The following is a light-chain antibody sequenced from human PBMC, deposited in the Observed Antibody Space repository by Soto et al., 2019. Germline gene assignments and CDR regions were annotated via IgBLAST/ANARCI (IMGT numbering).Light chain of an antibody. J-gene: IGKJ1*01. CDR1: QSISSY. CDR3: QYSYSTPWT. CDR2: AAS. V-gene: IGKV1-39*01. Sequence: DIQMTQSPSSLSASVGDRVTITCRASQSISSYLNWYQQKPGKAPKLLIYAASSLQSGAPSRFSGSGSGTDFTLTISSLHPEDFASYYCQYSYSTPWTFVQATQGEIK.